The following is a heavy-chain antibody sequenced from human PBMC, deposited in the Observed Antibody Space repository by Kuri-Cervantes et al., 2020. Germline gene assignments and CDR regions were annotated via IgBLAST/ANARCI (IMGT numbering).Heavy chain of an antibody. D-gene: IGHD3-3*01. CDR2: IKSKTDGGTT. CDR1: GFTFSSYS. V-gene: IGHV3-15*01. CDR3: TTDPTMKGY. J-gene: IGHJ4*02. Sequence: GESLKISCAASGFTFSSYSMNWVRQAPGKGLEWVGRIKSKTDGGTTDYAAPVKGRFTISRDDSKNTLYLQMNSLKTEDTAVYYCTTDPTMKGYWGQGTLVTVSS.